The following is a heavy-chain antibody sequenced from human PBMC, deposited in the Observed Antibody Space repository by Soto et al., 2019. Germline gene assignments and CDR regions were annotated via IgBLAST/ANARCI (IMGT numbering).Heavy chain of an antibody. CDR1: GGSISSSSYY. CDR3: ARQVVVPAAIPSCWFDP. D-gene: IGHD2-2*02. V-gene: IGHV4-39*01. CDR2: IYYSGST. J-gene: IGHJ5*02. Sequence: LSLTCTVSGGSISSSSYYWGWIRQPPGKGLEWIGSIYYSGSTYYNPSLKSRVTISVDTSKNQFSLKLSSVTAADTAVYYCARQVVVPAAIPSCWFDPWGQGTLVTVSS.